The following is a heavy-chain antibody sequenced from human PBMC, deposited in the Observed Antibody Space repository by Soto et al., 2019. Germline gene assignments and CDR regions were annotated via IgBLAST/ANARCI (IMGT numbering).Heavy chain of an antibody. CDR1: GGTFSSYA. Sequence: SVKVSCKASGGTFSSYAISWVRQAPGQGLEWMGGIIPIFGTANYAQKFQGRVTITADESTSTAYMELSSLRSEDTAVYYCASPEDYDILTTKNRHDAFDIWGQGAMVTVSS. J-gene: IGHJ3*02. V-gene: IGHV1-69*13. CDR2: IIPIFGTA. D-gene: IGHD3-9*01. CDR3: ASPEDYDILTTKNRHDAFDI.